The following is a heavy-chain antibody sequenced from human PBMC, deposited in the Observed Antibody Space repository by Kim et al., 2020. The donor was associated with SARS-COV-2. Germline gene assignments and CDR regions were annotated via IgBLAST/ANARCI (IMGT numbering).Heavy chain of an antibody. V-gene: IGHV1-3*01. Sequence: QKFKGRVTITRDTSASTAYMELSSLRSEDTAVYYCARESIFGVVIIGGFDYWGQGTLVTVSS. CDR3: ARESIFGVVIIGGFDY. D-gene: IGHD3-3*01. J-gene: IGHJ4*02.